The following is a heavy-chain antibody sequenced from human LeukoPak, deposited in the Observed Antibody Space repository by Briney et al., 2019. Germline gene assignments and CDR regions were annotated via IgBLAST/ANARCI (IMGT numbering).Heavy chain of an antibody. V-gene: IGHV3-23*01. D-gene: IGHD1-7*01. Sequence: GGSLRLSCAASGFTFSSYAMNWVRQAPGKGLEWVSALSGSGSSTYYADSVKGRFTISRDNSKNTLYLQMNSLRAEDTALYYCARGRSEELAFDIWGQGTMVTVSS. CDR3: ARGRSEELAFDI. CDR1: GFTFSSYA. J-gene: IGHJ3*02. CDR2: LSGSGSST.